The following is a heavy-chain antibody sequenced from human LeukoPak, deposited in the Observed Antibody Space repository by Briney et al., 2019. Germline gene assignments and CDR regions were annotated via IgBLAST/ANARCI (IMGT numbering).Heavy chain of an antibody. CDR3: ARQNSSSWYNY. J-gene: IGHJ4*02. V-gene: IGHV4-39*01. D-gene: IGHD6-13*01. CDR2: IYYSGST. CDR1: GFTVSSNY. Sequence: GSLRLSCAASGFTVSSNYMSWVRQAPGKGLEWIGSIYYSGSTYYNPSLKSRVTISVDTSKNQFSLKLSSVTAADTAVYYCARQNSSSWYNYWGQGTLVTVSS.